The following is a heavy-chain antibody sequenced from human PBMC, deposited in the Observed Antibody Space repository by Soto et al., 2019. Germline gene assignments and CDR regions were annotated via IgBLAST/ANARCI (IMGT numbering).Heavy chain of an antibody. CDR3: ARGVLLLPYYYYYYGMDV. Sequence: ETLSLTCAVYGGSFSGYYWSWIRQPPGKGLEWIGEINHSGSTNYNPSLKSRVTISVDTSKNQFSLKLSSVTAADTAVYYCARGVLLLPYYYYYYGMDVWGQGTTVTVSS. CDR2: INHSGST. D-gene: IGHD2-15*01. CDR1: GGSFSGYY. J-gene: IGHJ6*02. V-gene: IGHV4-34*01.